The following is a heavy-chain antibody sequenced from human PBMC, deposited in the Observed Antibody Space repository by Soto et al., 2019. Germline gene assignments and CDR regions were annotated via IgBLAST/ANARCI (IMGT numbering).Heavy chain of an antibody. J-gene: IGHJ6*03. CDR1: GGSISSYY. D-gene: IGHD4-4*01. CDR2: IYYSGST. V-gene: IGHV4-59*01. Sequence: PSETLSLTCTVSGGSISSYYWSWIRQPPGKGLEWIGYIYYSGSTNYNPSLKSRVTISVDTSKNQFPLKLSSVTAADTAVYYCASTTRTYYYYYMAVWGKGTTVTVSS. CDR3: ASTTRTYYYYYMAV.